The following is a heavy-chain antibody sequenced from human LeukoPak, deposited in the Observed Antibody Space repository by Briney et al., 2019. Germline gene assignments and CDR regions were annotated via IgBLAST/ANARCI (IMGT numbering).Heavy chain of an antibody. CDR1: GYTFTGYY. V-gene: IGHV1-18*04. J-gene: IGHJ4*02. D-gene: IGHD4-17*01. CDR2: ISAYNGNT. Sequence: HRASVKVSCKASGYTFTGYYVHWVRQAPGQGLEWMGWISAYNGNTNYAQKLQGRVTMTTDTSTSTAYMELRSLRSDDTAVYYCARYKRDYEPYFDYWGQGTLVTVSS. CDR3: ARYKRDYEPYFDY.